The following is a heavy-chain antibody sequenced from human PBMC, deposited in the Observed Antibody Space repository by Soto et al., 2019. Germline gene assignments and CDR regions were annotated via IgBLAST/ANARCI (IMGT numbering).Heavy chain of an antibody. J-gene: IGHJ1*01. D-gene: IGHD5-18*01. V-gene: IGHV3-30*18. Sequence: QVQLVESGGGVVQPGRSLRLSCAASGFTFSSYGMHWVRQAPGKGLEWVAVISYDGSNKYYADSVKGRFTISRDNSKNTLYLQMNSLRAEDTAVYYWAKSFVDTAMVVLEYFQHWGQGTLVTVSS. CDR3: AKSFVDTAMVVLEYFQH. CDR2: ISYDGSNK. CDR1: GFTFSSYG.